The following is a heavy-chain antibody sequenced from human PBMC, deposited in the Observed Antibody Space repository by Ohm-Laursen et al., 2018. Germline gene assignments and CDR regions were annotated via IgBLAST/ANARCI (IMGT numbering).Heavy chain of an antibody. CDR1: GFTFDDYA. Sequence: SLRLSCAASGFTFDDYAMHWVRQAPGKGLEWVSGISWNSGSIGYADSVKGRFTISRDNAKNSLYLQMNSLRAEDTAVYYCARGDVDIVATNVYYYYGMDVWGQGTTVTVSS. V-gene: IGHV3-9*01. CDR3: ARGDVDIVATNVYYYYGMDV. D-gene: IGHD5-12*01. J-gene: IGHJ6*02. CDR2: ISWNSGSI.